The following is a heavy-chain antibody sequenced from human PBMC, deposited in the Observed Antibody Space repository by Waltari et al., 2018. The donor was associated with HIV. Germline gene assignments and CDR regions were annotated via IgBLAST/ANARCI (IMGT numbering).Heavy chain of an antibody. CDR1: GGSISSSGYY. CDR2: ISYSGGT. CDR3: ARQIWSGRPFGLDV. D-gene: IGHD3-3*01. Sequence: QLQLPESGPGLVKPSEPLSLTCTVSGGSISSSGYYCVWIRQPPGKGLEWIGSISYSGGTYYSPSLKSRVTISVDTSKNQVSLRLTSVTAADTALYYCARQIWSGRPFGLDVWGQGTTVSVSS. V-gene: IGHV4-39*01. J-gene: IGHJ6*02.